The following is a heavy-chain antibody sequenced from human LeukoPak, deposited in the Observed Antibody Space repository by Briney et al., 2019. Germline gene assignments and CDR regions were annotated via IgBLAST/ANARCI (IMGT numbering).Heavy chain of an antibody. D-gene: IGHD2-2*01. V-gene: IGHV1-8*01. J-gene: IGHJ6*02. Sequence: ASVKVSCKASGYTFITYDINWVRQAPGQGLEWVGWMNPNNGNTGYAQKFQGRVTMTRDTSISTAYMELSSLTSEDTAVYYCAREFSFYYGLDVWGQGTTVTVSS. CDR2: MNPNNGNT. CDR1: GYTFITYD. CDR3: AREFSFYYGLDV.